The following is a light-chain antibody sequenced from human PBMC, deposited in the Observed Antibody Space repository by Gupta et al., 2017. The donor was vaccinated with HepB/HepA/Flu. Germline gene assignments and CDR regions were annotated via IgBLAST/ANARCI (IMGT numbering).Light chain of an antibody. CDR3: QSDDTSLDVV. J-gene: IGLJ2*01. Sequence: QSVLTQPPSVSGAPGQRVTISCSGTRSNIGTGYDVHWYQQLPGKAPKVLIYGNNIRPSGVPDRFAGSKSGTSAYLVITGLQADDEADYYCQSDDTSLDVVFGGGTKLTV. CDR2: GNN. CDR1: RSNIGTGYD. V-gene: IGLV1-40*01.